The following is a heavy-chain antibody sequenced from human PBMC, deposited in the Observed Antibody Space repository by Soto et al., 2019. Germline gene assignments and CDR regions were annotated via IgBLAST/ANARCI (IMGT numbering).Heavy chain of an antibody. Sequence: QPGGSLRLSCAASGFTFSSYDMHWVRQATGKGLEWVSAIGTAGDTYYPGSVKGRFTISRENAKNSLYLQMNSLRAGDTAVYYCARGSIAVATFDYWGQGTLVTVSS. CDR1: GFTFSSYD. V-gene: IGHV3-13*01. D-gene: IGHD6-19*01. CDR3: ARGSIAVATFDY. J-gene: IGHJ4*02. CDR2: IGTAGDT.